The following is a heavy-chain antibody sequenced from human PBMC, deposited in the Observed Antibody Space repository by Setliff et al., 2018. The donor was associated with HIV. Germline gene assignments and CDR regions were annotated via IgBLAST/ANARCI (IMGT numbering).Heavy chain of an antibody. CDR3: TTGLYCSSTSCYPILYYYYYYMDV. J-gene: IGHJ6*03. CDR1: GFTFGDYL. V-gene: IGHV3-15*01. D-gene: IGHD2-2*01. Sequence: GGSLRLSCTASGFTFGDYLMSWVRQAPGKGLEWVGRIKSKTDGGTTDYAAPVKGRFTISRDDSKNTLYLQMNSLKTEDTAVYYCTTGLYCSSTSCYPILYYYYYYMDVWGKGTTVTVSS. CDR2: IKSKTDGGTT.